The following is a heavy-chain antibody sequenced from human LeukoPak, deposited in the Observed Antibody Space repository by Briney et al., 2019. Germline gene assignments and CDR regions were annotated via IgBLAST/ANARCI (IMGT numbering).Heavy chain of an antibody. V-gene: IGHV1-69*13. J-gene: IGHJ6*03. CDR1: RGTFSSYS. CDR2: IIPIFGTA. CDR3: ARDLNGVSGFGELGYYYYMDV. Sequence: SVKVSCKASRGTFSSYSISWVRHPPGQGLESRVGIIPIFGTANHTQNFQGRVTINADESTRTDYVELSSLRSEDTAVYYCARDLNGVSGFGELGYYYYMDVWGKGTTVTVSS. D-gene: IGHD3-10*01.